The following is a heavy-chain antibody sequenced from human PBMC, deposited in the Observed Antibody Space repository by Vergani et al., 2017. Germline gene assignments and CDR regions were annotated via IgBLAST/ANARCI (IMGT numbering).Heavy chain of an antibody. D-gene: IGHD2-15*01. CDR3: ARGYSSGDDAFDI. J-gene: IGHJ3*02. CDR2: IKQDGSEK. V-gene: IGHV3-7*01. CDR1: GFTFSSYW. Sequence: EVQLVESGGGLVQPGGSLRLSCAASGFTFSSYWMSWVRQAPGKGLEWVANIKQDGSEKYYVDSVKGRFTISRDNAKNSLYLQMNSLRAEDTAVYYCARGYSSGDDAFDIWGQGTIVTVSS.